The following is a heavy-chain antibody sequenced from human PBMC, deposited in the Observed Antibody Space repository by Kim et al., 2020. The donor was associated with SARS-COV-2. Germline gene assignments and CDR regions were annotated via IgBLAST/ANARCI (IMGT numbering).Heavy chain of an antibody. D-gene: IGHD2-21*02. J-gene: IGHJ4*02. Sequence: SYEQKFQGRVTMTEDTSTDTAYMELSSLRSEDTAVYYCATGVVTAIQSDYWGQGTLVTVSS. CDR3: ATGVVTAIQSDY. V-gene: IGHV1-24*01.